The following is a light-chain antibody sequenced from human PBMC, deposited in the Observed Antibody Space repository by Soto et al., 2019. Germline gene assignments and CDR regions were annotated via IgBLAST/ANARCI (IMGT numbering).Light chain of an antibody. CDR3: QKYNSAPFT. CDR2: AAS. CDR1: HYIGNF. J-gene: IGKJ3*01. Sequence: DIQMTQSPSSLSESVGDRVTITCRSSHYIGNFLAWYQHKPGKSPTILINAASSLQSGAPSRFSGSGAGTDFTLTISSLQAEDVATYYCQKYNSAPFTFGPGTKVDIK. V-gene: IGKV1-27*01.